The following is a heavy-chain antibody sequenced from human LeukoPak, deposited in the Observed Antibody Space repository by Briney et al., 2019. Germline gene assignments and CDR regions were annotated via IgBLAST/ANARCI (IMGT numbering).Heavy chain of an antibody. J-gene: IGHJ4*02. CDR2: IRSKANSYAT. V-gene: IGHV3-73*01. D-gene: IGHD2-2*01. CDR3: TRHCSSTSCSLFDY. CDR1: GFTFSGSA. Sequence: GGSLKLSCAASGFTFSGSAMHWVRQASGKGLEWVGRIRSKANSYATAYAASVKGRFTISRDDSKHTAYLQMNSLKTEDTAVYYCTRHCSSTSCSLFDYWGQGTLVTVSS.